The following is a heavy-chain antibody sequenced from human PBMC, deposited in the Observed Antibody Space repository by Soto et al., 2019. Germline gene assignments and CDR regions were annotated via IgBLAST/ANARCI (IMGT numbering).Heavy chain of an antibody. CDR2: ISYDGSNK. J-gene: IGHJ4*02. CDR1: GLTFRNYG. Sequence: PGGSLRLSCAASGLTFRNYGMHWVRQAPGKGLEWVAVISYDGSNKYYADSVKGRFTISRDNSENTLYLQMNSLRAEDAAVYYCAKDTYYHDSTGYYVFDYWGQGTLVTVSS. V-gene: IGHV3-30*18. D-gene: IGHD3-22*01. CDR3: AKDTYYHDSTGYYVFDY.